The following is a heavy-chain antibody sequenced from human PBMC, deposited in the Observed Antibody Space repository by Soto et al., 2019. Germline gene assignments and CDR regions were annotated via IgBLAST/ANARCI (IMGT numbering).Heavy chain of an antibody. CDR1: GGTFSSYA. CDR2: IIPIFGTA. Sequence: SVKVSCKASGGTFSSYAISWVRQAPGQGLEWMGGIIPIFGTANYAQKFQGRVTITADESTSTAYMELSSLRSEDTAVYYCARREQLVSSPRVWDYYGMDVWGQGTTVTVSS. D-gene: IGHD6-6*01. J-gene: IGHJ6*02. CDR3: ARREQLVSSPRVWDYYGMDV. V-gene: IGHV1-69*13.